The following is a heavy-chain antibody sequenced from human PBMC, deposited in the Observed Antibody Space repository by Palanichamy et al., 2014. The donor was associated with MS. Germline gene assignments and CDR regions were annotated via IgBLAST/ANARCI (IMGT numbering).Heavy chain of an antibody. CDR1: GFSLSTSGMC. CDR2: IDWDDDK. J-gene: IGHJ4*02. CDR3: ALSSGWYRGGDC. V-gene: IGHV2-70*15. Sequence: QVTLRESGPALVKPTQTLTLTCTFSGFSLSTSGMCVSWIRQPPGKALEWLARIDWDDDKYYSTSLKTRLTISKDTSKNQVVLTMTNMDPVDTATYYCALSSGWYRGGDCWGQGTLVTVSS. D-gene: IGHD6-19*01.